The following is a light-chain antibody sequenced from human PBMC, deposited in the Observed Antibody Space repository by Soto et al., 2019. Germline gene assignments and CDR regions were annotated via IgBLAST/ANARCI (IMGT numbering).Light chain of an antibody. J-gene: IGLJ3*02. Sequence: QPVLTQSSSASASLGSSVKLTCTLSSGHSSYIIAWHQQKPGKAPRYLMNLEGSGTYNKGSGVPDRFSGSSSGADRYLTISNLQLEDEADYYCETWDSNTRVFGGGTKLTVL. CDR1: SGHSSYI. CDR2: LEGSGTY. CDR3: ETWDSNTRV. V-gene: IGLV4-60*01.